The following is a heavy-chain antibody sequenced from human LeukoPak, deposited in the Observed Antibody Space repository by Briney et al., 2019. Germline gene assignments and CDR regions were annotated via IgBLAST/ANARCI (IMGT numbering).Heavy chain of an antibody. CDR2: ISGSGRTT. D-gene: IGHD3-22*01. V-gene: IGHV3-23*01. Sequence: GGSLRLSCAASGFTFSSYAMSWVRQAPGKGLEWVSGISGSGRTTYYADSVKGRFTISRDNSKNTLYLQMNSLRAEDTAVYYCTTDLPDFVYYYDSSGYYPEYFQHWGQGTLVTVSS. J-gene: IGHJ1*01. CDR1: GFTFSSYA. CDR3: TTDLPDFVYYYDSSGYYPEYFQH.